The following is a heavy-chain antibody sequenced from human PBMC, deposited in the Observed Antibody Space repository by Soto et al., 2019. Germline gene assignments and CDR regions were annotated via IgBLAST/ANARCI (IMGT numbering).Heavy chain of an antibody. CDR2: INAGNGNT. CDR1: GSTFTSYA. CDR3: AREGNTAMVVNYYYGMDV. D-gene: IGHD5-18*01. V-gene: IGHV1-3*01. J-gene: IGHJ6*02. Sequence: ASVKVSCKASGSTFTSYAMHWVRQAPGQRLEWMGWINAGNGNTKYSQKFQGRVTITRDTSASTAYMELSSLRSEDTAVYYCAREGNTAMVVNYYYGMDVWGQGTTVTVSS.